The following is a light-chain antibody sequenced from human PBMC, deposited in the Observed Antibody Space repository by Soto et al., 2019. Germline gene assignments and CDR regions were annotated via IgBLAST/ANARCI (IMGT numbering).Light chain of an antibody. CDR3: QPSYSTPPT. Sequence: DIQMTQSPASLSASVGDRVTITCRASQSISGYLNWYQQKPGKAPKLLIYAASSLQSGVPSRFSGSASRTDFTLNISSLQPEDFEPYYCQPSYSTPPTFGQGTNVDSK. CDR1: QSISGY. CDR2: AAS. V-gene: IGKV1-39*01. J-gene: IGKJ1*01.